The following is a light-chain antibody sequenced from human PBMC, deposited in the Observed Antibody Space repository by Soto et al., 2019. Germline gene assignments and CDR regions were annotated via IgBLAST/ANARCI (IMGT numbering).Light chain of an antibody. CDR3: MQGTHWPWT. CDR1: QSLVYSNGNAY. V-gene: IGKV2-30*01. CDR2: QVS. J-gene: IGKJ1*01. Sequence: DAVLTQSPLSLPVTLGQPAAISCRSSQSLVYSNGNAYLIWFQQRPGQSPRRLIYQVSTRDAGVRDRFTGSESGTYFTLTMSRVEAEDVGLYYCMQGTHWPWTFGQGTKVEIK.